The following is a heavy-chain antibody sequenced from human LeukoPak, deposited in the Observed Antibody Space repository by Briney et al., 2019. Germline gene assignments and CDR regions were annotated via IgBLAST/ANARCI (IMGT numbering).Heavy chain of an antibody. CDR3: ARAGVYYDSSGYYNPPFDY. CDR2: ICSCSSYI. J-gene: IGHJ4*02. V-gene: IGHV3-21*01. D-gene: IGHD3-22*01. CDR1: GFTLRSFS. Sequence: GSLRLSCSGSGFTLRSFSMKWVRQASGEGLEWVLSICSCSSYIYYADSVKGRFTISRDNAKNSLYLQMNSLRAEDTAVYYCARAGVYYDSSGYYNPPFDYWGQGTLVTVSS.